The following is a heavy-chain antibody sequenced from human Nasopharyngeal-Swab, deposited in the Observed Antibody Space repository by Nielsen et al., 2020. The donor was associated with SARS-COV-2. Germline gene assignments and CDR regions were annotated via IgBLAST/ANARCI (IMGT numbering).Heavy chain of an antibody. D-gene: IGHD5-12*01. CDR3: AKDRDSGDDSDDYYHYYGMDV. CDR1: GFTSRSYA. Sequence: GESLKISCAASGFTSRSYAISWVRQAPGKGLEWVSFISGSDHTTYYADSVKGRFTISRDNSKNTVNLQMNSLRVEDTAIYYCAKDRDSGDDSDDYYHYYGMDVWGQGTTVTVFS. J-gene: IGHJ6*02. V-gene: IGHV3-23*01. CDR2: ISGSDHTT.